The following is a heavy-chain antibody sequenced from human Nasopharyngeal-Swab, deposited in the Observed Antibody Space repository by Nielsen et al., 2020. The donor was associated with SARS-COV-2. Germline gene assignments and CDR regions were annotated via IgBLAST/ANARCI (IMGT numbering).Heavy chain of an antibody. V-gene: IGHV3-74*01. CDR1: GVIFSKYW. CDR2: VNEDGSRT. D-gene: IGHD6-19*01. J-gene: IGHJ4*02. Sequence: GGSLRLSCVASGVIFSKYWMHWVRQAPGKGLVWVSRVNEDGSRTDYADSVRGRFTISRDNAKNTLYLQMNSLRVEDTAVYFCARGTSDWRGIDYWGQGTLVTVSS. CDR3: ARGTSDWRGIDY.